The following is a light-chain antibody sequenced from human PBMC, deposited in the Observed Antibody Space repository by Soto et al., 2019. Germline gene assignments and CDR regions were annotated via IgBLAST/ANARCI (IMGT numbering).Light chain of an antibody. CDR2: GAS. CDR1: QSVSSSY. CDR3: QQYGSSPPWT. Sequence: EIVLTQSPGTLSLSPGERATLSCRAIQSVSSSYLAWYQQKPGQAPRLLIYGASSRATGIPDRFSGSGSGTDFTLTISRLEPEDFAVYYCQQYGSSPPWTFGQGTNVDNK. V-gene: IGKV3-20*01. J-gene: IGKJ1*01.